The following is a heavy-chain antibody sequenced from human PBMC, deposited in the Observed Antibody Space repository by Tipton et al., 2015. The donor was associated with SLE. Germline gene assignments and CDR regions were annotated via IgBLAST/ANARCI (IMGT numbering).Heavy chain of an antibody. Sequence: QLVQSGAEVKKPGASVRVSCKASGYTFTNYGVSWVRRAPGQGLEWMGWVSAYSDDTNYAQQFQGRVTMTSDTSTGTAYMELRSLTSDDTAVYYCARQGWGTYFIYMDVWGNGTTVTVSS. CDR2: VSAYSDDT. CDR1: GYTFTNYG. D-gene: IGHD3-16*01. CDR3: ARQGWGTYFIYMDV. V-gene: IGHV1-18*01. J-gene: IGHJ6*03.